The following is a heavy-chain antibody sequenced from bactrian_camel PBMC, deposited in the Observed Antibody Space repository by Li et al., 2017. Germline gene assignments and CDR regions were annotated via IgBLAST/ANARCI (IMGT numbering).Heavy chain of an antibody. Sequence: HVQLVESGGGSVQAGGALSLSCAASGFTFSSYVMTWVRQAPGKGLEWVSSFYSDTGNTYHTTSVKGRFSISMDNSKTTLKLQMRGLQSADTALYYCTTGGCRDGYCFQGVGPYWGRGTQVTVS. D-gene: IGHD2*01. V-gene: IGHV3-2*01. CDR1: GFTFSSYV. J-gene: IGHJ4*01. CDR2: FYSDTGNT. CDR3: TTGGCRDGYCFQGVGPY.